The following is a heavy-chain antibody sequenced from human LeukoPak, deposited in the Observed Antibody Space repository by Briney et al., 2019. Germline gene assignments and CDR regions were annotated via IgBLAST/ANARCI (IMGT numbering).Heavy chain of an antibody. CDR3: ARVSRDTAMVYLDY. V-gene: IGHV4-34*01. J-gene: IGHJ4*02. CDR2: INHSGST. D-gene: IGHD5-18*01. Sequence: PSETLSLTCAVYGGSFSGYYWSWIRQPPGKGLEWIGEINHSGSTNYNPSLKSRVTISVDTSKNQFSLKLSSVTAADTAVYYCARVSRDTAMVYLDYWGQGTLVTVSS. CDR1: GGSFSGYY.